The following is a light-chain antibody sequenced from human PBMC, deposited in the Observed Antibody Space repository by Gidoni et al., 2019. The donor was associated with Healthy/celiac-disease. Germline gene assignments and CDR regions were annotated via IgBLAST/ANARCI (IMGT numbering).Light chain of an antibody. CDR3: QQSYSTLIT. Sequence: DIQMTQSSSSLSASVGDRVTITCRASQSISSYLNWYQQKPGKAPKLLSYAASSLQSGVPSRFSGSGSGTDFTLTISSLQPEDFATYYCQQSYSTLITFGQGTRLEIK. J-gene: IGKJ5*01. CDR2: AAS. V-gene: IGKV1-39*01. CDR1: QSISSY.